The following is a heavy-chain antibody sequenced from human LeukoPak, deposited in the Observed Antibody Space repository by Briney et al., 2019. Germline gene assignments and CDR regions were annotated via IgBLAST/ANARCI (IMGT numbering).Heavy chain of an antibody. V-gene: IGHV3-66*02. Sequence: GGSLRLSCAASGFTVSSNYMSWVRQAPGKGLEWVSVIYSGGSTYYADSVKGRFTISRDNSKNTLYLQMNSLRAEDTAVYYCAKDQPIRGYDSRGEGDYWGQGTLVTVSS. CDR2: IYSGGST. J-gene: IGHJ4*02. CDR3: AKDQPIRGYDSRGEGDY. CDR1: GFTVSSNY. D-gene: IGHD5-12*01.